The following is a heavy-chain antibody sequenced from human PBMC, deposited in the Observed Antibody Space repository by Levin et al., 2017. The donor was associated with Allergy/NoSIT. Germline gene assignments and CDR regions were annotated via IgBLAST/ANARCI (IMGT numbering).Heavy chain of an antibody. CDR3: AHSPLGYVWGSYRYGPALFDY. Sequence: SGPTLVKPTQTLTLTCTFSGFSLSTSGVGVGWIRQPPGKALEWLALIYWDDDKRYSPSLKSRLTITKDTSKNQVVLTMTNMDPVDTATYYCAHSPLGYVWGSYRYGPALFDYWGQGTLVTVSS. J-gene: IGHJ4*02. D-gene: IGHD3-16*02. CDR2: IYWDDDK. V-gene: IGHV2-5*02. CDR1: GFSLSTSGVG.